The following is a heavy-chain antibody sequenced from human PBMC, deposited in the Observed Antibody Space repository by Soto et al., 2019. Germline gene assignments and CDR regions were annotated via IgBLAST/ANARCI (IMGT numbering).Heavy chain of an antibody. CDR1: GFTFSSYA. CDR2: ISGSGAST. J-gene: IGHJ3*02. Sequence: EVQLLESGGGLVQPGGSLRLSCAASGFTFSSYAMSWVRQAPGKGLEWVSAISGSGASTYYADSVKGRFTISRDNSENKMYVQLNSIRAEDTALYYCAKDARSNWNTGHYNYAFDIWGQGTMVTVSS. D-gene: IGHD1-1*01. CDR3: AKDARSNWNTGHYNYAFDI. V-gene: IGHV3-23*01.